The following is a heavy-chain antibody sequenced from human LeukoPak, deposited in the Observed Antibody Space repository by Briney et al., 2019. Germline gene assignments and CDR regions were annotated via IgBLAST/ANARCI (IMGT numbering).Heavy chain of an antibody. V-gene: IGHV4-38-2*02. J-gene: IGHJ5*02. CDR3: SRLSHVAGAPKVSWFDP. Sequence: PSGTLSLTCTVSAYSISDGWVWGMIRQPPGKGLEWIGSIYRSGTTYYNPFLKSRVTMSVDTSNNQFSLKLTSVTAADTAMYYCSRLSHVAGAPKVSWFDPWGQGTLVTVSS. D-gene: IGHD1-26*01. CDR2: IYRSGTT. CDR1: AYSISDGWV.